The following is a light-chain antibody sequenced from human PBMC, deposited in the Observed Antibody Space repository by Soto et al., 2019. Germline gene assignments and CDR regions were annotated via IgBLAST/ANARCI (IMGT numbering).Light chain of an antibody. CDR1: QSINSKS. Sequence: EIVLTQSPGNLSLSPGEGATVSCRVSQSINSKSLVWYQRKFGQAPRLLIYNTSSRATGIPDRFSGSGSGTDFTLSISRLEPEDFAVYYCQHYGGSFIFGPGTKVDFK. CDR2: NTS. CDR3: QHYGGSFI. V-gene: IGKV3-20*01. J-gene: IGKJ3*01.